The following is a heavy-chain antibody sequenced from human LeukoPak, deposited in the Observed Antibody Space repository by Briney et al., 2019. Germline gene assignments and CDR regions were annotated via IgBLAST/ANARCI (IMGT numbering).Heavy chain of an antibody. CDR1: GYTSTSYG. J-gene: IGHJ6*02. V-gene: IGHV1-18*01. CDR2: ISAYNGNT. CDR3: ARGGPYGSDYYYGMDV. Sequence: ASVKVSCTASGYTSTSYGISWVRQAPGQGLEWMGWISAYNGNTNYAQKLQGRVTMTTDTSTSTAYMELRSLRSDDTAVYYCARGGPYGSDYYYGMDVWGQGTTVTVSS. D-gene: IGHD3-10*01.